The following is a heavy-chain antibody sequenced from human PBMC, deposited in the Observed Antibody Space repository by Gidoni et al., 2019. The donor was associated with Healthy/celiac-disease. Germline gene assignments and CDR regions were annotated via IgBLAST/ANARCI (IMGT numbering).Heavy chain of an antibody. Sequence: QVQLVQSGAEVKKPGSSVKVSCKASGGTFSSYAISWVRQAPGQGLEWMGGIIPIFGTANYAQKFQGRVTMTADEATSTAYIVLSSLRSEDTAVYYCSRDSRPYYYDSSCYYPPFDYWGQGTLVTVSS. J-gene: IGHJ4*02. CDR2: IIPIFGTA. CDR3: SRDSRPYYYDSSCYYPPFDY. D-gene: IGHD3-22*01. V-gene: IGHV1-69*01. CDR1: GGTFSSYA.